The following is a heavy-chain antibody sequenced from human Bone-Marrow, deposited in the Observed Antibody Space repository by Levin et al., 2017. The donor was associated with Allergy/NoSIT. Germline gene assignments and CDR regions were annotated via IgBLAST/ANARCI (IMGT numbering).Heavy chain of an antibody. D-gene: IGHD5-12*01. Sequence: GESLKISCAASGFTFSSYGMHWVRQAPGKGLEWVAVISYDGSNKYYADSVKGRFTISRDNSKNTLYLQMNSLRAEDTAVYYCAKVSADIVATITPVIYGMDVWGQGTTVTVSS. CDR3: AKVSADIVATITPVIYGMDV. CDR2: ISYDGSNK. CDR1: GFTFSSYG. J-gene: IGHJ6*02. V-gene: IGHV3-30*18.